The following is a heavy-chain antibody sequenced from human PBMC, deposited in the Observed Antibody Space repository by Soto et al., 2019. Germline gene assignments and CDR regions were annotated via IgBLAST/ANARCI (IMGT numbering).Heavy chain of an antibody. CDR3: ARDRRYDYVWRSYRYDAFDI. V-gene: IGHV1-18*01. CDR2: ISAYNGNT. D-gene: IGHD3-16*02. Sequence: ASVKVSFKASGYTFTNYGISWVRQAPGQGLEWMGWISAYNGNTNYAQKLQGRVTMTTDTSTSTAYIELRSLRSDDTAVYYCARDRRYDYVWRSYRYDAFDIWGQGTMVTVSS. CDR1: GYTFTNYG. J-gene: IGHJ3*02.